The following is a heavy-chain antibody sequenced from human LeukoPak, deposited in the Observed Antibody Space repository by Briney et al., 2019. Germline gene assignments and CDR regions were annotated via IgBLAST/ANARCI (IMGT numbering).Heavy chain of an antibody. Sequence: GGSLRLSCAASGFTFSTYWMHWVRQAPGKGLVWVSHINTDGSSTTYADSVKGRFTISRDNAKNTLYLQMNSLRAEDTAVYYCAKSALRGYSYGYGDYFDYWGQGTLVTVSS. J-gene: IGHJ4*02. CDR2: INTDGSST. V-gene: IGHV3-74*01. CDR3: AKSALRGYSYGYGDYFDY. D-gene: IGHD5-18*01. CDR1: GFTFSTYW.